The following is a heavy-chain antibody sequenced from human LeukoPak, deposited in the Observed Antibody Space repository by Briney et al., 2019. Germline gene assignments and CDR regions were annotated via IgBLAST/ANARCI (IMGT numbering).Heavy chain of an antibody. D-gene: IGHD5-12*01. CDR3: AGSEATTTPPPYGMDV. CDR2: IYYSGST. CDR1: GGSISSGGYY. V-gene: IGHV4-31*03. Sequence: PSETLSLTCTVSGGSISSGGYYWSWIRQHPGKGLEWIGYIYYSGSTYYNPSLKSRVTISVDTSQNQFSLKLSSVTAADTAVYYCAGSEATTTPPPYGMDVWGQGTTVTVSS. J-gene: IGHJ6*02.